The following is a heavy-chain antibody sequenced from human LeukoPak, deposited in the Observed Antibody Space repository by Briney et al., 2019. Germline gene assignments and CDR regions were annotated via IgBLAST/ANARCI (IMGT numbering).Heavy chain of an antibody. V-gene: IGHV1-69*06. CDR1: GYTFTSYG. J-gene: IGHJ3*02. D-gene: IGHD3-22*01. CDR2: IIPIFGTP. Sequence: GASVKVSCKASGYTFTSYGINWVRQAPGQGLEWMGGIIPIFGTPKYAQKFQGRVTIIADKSTSTGYMHLSSLRSEDTAVYYCASTGYYDSSGYYYDSGSSYAFDIWGQGTMVTVSS. CDR3: ASTGYYDSSGYYYDSGSSYAFDI.